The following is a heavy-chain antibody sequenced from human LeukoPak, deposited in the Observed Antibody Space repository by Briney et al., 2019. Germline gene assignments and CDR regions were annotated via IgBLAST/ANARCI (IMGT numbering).Heavy chain of an antibody. CDR2: INSDGSST. J-gene: IGHJ4*02. CDR3: AKDSGSMGTATVDY. V-gene: IGHV3-74*01. CDR1: GFSFSSYW. Sequence: PGGSLRLSCAASGFSFSSYWMDWVRHAPGKGLVWVSGINSDGSSTSYADSVRGRFTISRDNAKNTLYLQMHGLRAEDTAVYYCAKDSGSMGTATVDYWGQGTLVTVSS. D-gene: IGHD2-15*01.